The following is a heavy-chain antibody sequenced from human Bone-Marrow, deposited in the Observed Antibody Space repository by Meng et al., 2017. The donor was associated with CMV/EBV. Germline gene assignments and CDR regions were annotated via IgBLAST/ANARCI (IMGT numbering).Heavy chain of an antibody. CDR2: IYNTGST. D-gene: IGHD2-2*01. J-gene: IGHJ4*02. CDR3: ARHGISTSSEYYFDY. V-gene: IGHV4-39*01. Sequence: SETLSLTCTVSGGSISSTSYYWGWIRQPPGKGLEWIGIIYNTGSTYYNPSLKSRVTISVDTPKNQFSLKLRSVAAADTAVYYCARHGISTSSEYYFDYWGQGPLVTGSS. CDR1: GGSISSTSYY.